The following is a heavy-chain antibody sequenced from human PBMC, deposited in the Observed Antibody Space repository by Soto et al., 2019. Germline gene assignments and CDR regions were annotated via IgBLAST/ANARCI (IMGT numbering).Heavy chain of an antibody. CDR2: ISRSGDST. J-gene: IGHJ4*02. Sequence: EVQLLESGGGLVQPGGSLRLSCTASGFTFSSYAMTWVRQAPGKGLEWVSTISRSGDSTYYRDSVKGRFSISRDNSKNTVNRHRHSLRAEDTAGYYCAKTDKFNPQSSGWANRFDYWGQGTLVTVSS. CDR3: AKTDKFNPQSSGWANRFDY. V-gene: IGHV3-23*01. CDR1: GFTFSSYA. D-gene: IGHD6-19*01.